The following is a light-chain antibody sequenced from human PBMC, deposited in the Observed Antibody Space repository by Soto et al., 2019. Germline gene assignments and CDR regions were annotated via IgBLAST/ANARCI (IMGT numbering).Light chain of an antibody. Sequence: DVVMTQSPLSLPVTLGQPASISCRSSQSLVYSDGYNYLDWYLQKPGQSPQLLIYLGSNRASGVPDRFSGSGSGTDFTLKISRVEAEDVGVYYCMQPLQSWTFGQGTKVDIK. CDR3: MQPLQSWT. V-gene: IGKV2-28*01. CDR1: QSLVYSDGYNY. CDR2: LGS. J-gene: IGKJ1*01.